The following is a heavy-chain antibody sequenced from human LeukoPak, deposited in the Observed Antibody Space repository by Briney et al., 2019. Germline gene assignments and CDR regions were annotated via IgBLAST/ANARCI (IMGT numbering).Heavy chain of an antibody. D-gene: IGHD2-8*01. Sequence: GGSLRLSCAASGFTLNSYGMHWVRQAPGKGLEWVAFIRYDGSNKYYADSVKGRFTISRDNSKNTLYLQMNSLRAEGTAVYYCAKDAVHCTNGVCFSDYYYYMDVWGKGTTVTVSS. CDR1: GFTLNSYG. CDR3: AKDAVHCTNGVCFSDYYYYMDV. V-gene: IGHV3-30*02. J-gene: IGHJ6*03. CDR2: IRYDGSNK.